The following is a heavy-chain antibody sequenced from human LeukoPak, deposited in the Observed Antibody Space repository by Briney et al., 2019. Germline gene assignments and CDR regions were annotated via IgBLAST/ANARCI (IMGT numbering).Heavy chain of an antibody. J-gene: IGHJ4*02. V-gene: IGHV4-34*01. D-gene: IGHD3-10*01. Sequence: SETLSLTCAVYGGSFSGYYWSWIRQPPGKGLEWIGEINHSGSTNYNPSLKSRVTISVGTSKNQFSLKLSSVTAADTAVYYCARTYYYGSGSYGRWGQGTLVTVSS. CDR3: ARTYYYGSGSYGR. CDR1: GGSFSGYY. CDR2: INHSGST.